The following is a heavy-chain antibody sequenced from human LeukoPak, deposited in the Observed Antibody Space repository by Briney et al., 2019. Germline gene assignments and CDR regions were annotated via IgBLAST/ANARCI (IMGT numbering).Heavy chain of an antibody. J-gene: IGHJ4*02. V-gene: IGHV3-23*01. CDR2: ISDVGASI. D-gene: IGHD4-11*01. CDR3: ARTNTVTANFDY. Sequence: GRSLRLSCAASGFTFSTYPMSWVRQAPGKGLEWVSAISDVGASIYYADSVKGRFTISRDNSKNTLYLQMNSLRAEDMAVYHCARTNTVTANFDYWGQGTLVTVSS. CDR1: GFTFSTYP.